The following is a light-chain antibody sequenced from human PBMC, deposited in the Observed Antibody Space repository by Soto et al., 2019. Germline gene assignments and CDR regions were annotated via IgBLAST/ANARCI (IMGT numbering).Light chain of an antibody. CDR3: MRSLRSLS. V-gene: IGKV2-28*01. Sequence: VMTQSPLSLPVTPGEPASISCRSSQSLLHSDGYNHLDWYLQKPGQSPQLLIYLTYHRASGVTDRLSGSGSGTEFTLKISRVEAEGVGVYYCMRSLRSLSFGGGTTLQIK. CDR1: QSLLHSDGYNH. J-gene: IGKJ4*01. CDR2: LTY.